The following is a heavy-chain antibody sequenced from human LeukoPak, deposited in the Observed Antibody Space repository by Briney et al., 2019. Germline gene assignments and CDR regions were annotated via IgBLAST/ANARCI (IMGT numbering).Heavy chain of an antibody. CDR2: ISGSDAGT. CDR1: GFTFSSYA. D-gene: IGHD6-13*01. V-gene: IGHV3-23*01. Sequence: GGSLRLSCAAYGFTFSSYAMSWVRQIPGKGLEWVSAISGSDAGTYYADSVKGRFTISRDNAKNSLYLQMNSLRAEDTAVYYCARDLMGIAYRGAFYYWGQGTLVTVSS. CDR3: ARDLMGIAYRGAFYY. J-gene: IGHJ4*02.